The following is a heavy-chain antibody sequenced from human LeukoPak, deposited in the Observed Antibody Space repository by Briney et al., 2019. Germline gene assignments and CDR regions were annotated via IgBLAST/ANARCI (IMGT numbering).Heavy chain of an antibody. CDR2: INPNSGGT. Sequence: ASVKVSCKASGYTFTGYYMHWVRQAPGQGLEWMGWINPNSGGTNYAQKLQGRVTMTRDTSISTAYMELSRLRSDDTAVYYCARATLNLAAAGTVGGYWFDPWGQGTLVTVSS. CDR1: GYTFTGYY. V-gene: IGHV1-2*02. CDR3: ARATLNLAAAGTVGGYWFDP. J-gene: IGHJ5*02. D-gene: IGHD6-13*01.